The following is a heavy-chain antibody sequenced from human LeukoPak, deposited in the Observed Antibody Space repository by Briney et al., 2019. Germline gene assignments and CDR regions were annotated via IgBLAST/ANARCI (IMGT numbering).Heavy chain of an antibody. CDR2: IYYSGCT. D-gene: IGHD3-22*01. J-gene: IGHJ5*02. Sequence: PSETLSLTCTVSGGSINSSSYYWGWIRQPPGKGLEWIWSIYYSGCTYYNQSLMSRVTRSVDTSKNQFSLKLSSVTAADTAVYYCAREPSTGRHDDYDSSGYPNWFDPWGQGTLVTVSS. V-gene: IGHV4-39*07. CDR1: GGSINSSSYY. CDR3: AREPSTGRHDDYDSSGYPNWFDP.